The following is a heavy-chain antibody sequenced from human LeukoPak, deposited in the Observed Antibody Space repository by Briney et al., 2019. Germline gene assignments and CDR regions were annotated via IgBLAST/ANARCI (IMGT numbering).Heavy chain of an antibody. CDR3: ARDGYCSGGSCYTGFDY. Sequence: GGSLRLSCAASGFTFSSYAMSWVRQAPGKGLEWVSSISSSSSYIYYADSVKGRFTISRDNAKNSLYLQMNSLRAEDTAVYYCARDGYCSGGSCYTGFDYWGQGTLVTVSS. V-gene: IGHV3-21*01. J-gene: IGHJ4*02. CDR1: GFTFSSYA. CDR2: ISSSSSYI. D-gene: IGHD2-15*01.